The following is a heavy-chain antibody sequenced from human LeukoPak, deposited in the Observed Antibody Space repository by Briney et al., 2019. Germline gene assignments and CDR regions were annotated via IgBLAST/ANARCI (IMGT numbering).Heavy chain of an antibody. CDR2: ISYDGSNK. J-gene: IGHJ4*02. Sequence: GGSLRLSCAASGFTFSSYAMHWVRQVPGKGLEWVAVISYDGSNKYYADSVKGRFTISRDNSKNTLYLQMNSPRAEDTAVYYCARVEVLLWFGDRVPSDYWGQGTLVTVSS. V-gene: IGHV3-30-3*01. CDR1: GFTFSSYA. CDR3: ARVEVLLWFGDRVPSDY. D-gene: IGHD3-10*01.